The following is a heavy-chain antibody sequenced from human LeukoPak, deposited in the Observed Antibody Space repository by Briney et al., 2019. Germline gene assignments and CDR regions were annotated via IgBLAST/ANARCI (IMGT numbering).Heavy chain of an antibody. CDR1: GFTFSSYS. CDR2: ISSSSSTI. D-gene: IGHD2-2*01. CDR3: ARGASGSSTSATRRYWFDP. Sequence: GGSLRLSCAASGFTFSSYSMNWVRQAPGKGLEWVSYISSSSSTIYYADSVKGRFTISRDNAKNSLYLQMNSLRAEDTAVYYCARGASGSSTSATRRYWFDPWGQGTLVTVSS. J-gene: IGHJ5*02. V-gene: IGHV3-48*04.